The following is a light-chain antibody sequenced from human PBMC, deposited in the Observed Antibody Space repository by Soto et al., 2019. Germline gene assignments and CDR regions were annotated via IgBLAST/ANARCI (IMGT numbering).Light chain of an antibody. CDR2: DAS. CDR1: QSVSNNF. J-gene: IGKJ4*01. CDR3: QQYGTLPVT. Sequence: EIVLTQSPATLSLSPGERATLSCGASQSVSNNFLAWHQQRPGLAPRLLIYDASRRATGIPDRFSGSGSGTDFTLTITKLEPEDFAVYYCQQYGTLPVTFGGGTKVELK. V-gene: IGKV3D-20*01.